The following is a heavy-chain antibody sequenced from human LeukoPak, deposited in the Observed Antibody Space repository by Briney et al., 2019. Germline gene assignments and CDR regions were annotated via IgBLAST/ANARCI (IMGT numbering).Heavy chain of an antibody. Sequence: SETLSLTCTVSGGSISCYYWSWIRQPPGKGLEWIGYIYYSGSTNYNPSLKSRVTISVDTSKNQFSLKLSSVTAADTAVYYCASLYSSGWPPDYWGQGTLVTVSS. J-gene: IGHJ4*02. V-gene: IGHV4-59*01. CDR2: IYYSGST. CDR3: ASLYSSGWPPDY. D-gene: IGHD6-19*01. CDR1: GGSISCYY.